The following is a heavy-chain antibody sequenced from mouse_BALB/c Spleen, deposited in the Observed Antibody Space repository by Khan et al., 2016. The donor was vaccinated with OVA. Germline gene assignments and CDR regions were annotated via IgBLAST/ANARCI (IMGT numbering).Heavy chain of an antibody. CDR3: ARRITTVGFDV. CDR1: GFNIKDTY. CDR2: IDPANGNT. V-gene: IGHV14-3*02. J-gene: IGHJ1*01. Sequence: VQLKQSGAELVKPGASVKLSCTASGFNIKDTYMHWVKQRPEQGLEWIGRIDPANGNTTYDPKFQGKATITADTSSNTAYLQLSSLTSEDTAVYYCARRITTVGFDVWGAGTTVTVSS. D-gene: IGHD1-1*01.